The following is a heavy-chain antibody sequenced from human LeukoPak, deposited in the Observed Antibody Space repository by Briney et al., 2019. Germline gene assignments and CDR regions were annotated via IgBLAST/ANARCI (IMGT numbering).Heavy chain of an antibody. V-gene: IGHV4-31*03. D-gene: IGHD5-18*01. Sequence: PSQTLSLTCTVSGGSISSGGYYWSWIRQHPGKGLEWIGYIYYSVSTYYNPSLKSRVTISVDTSKNQFSLKLSSVTAADTAVYYCARAPGQLSYFDYWGQGTLVTVSS. CDR1: GGSISSGGYY. CDR3: ARAPGQLSYFDY. CDR2: IYYSVST. J-gene: IGHJ4*02.